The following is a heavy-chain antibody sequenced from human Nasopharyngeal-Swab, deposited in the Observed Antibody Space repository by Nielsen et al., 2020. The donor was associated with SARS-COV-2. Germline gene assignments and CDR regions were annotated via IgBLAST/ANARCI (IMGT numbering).Heavy chain of an antibody. CDR3: ARFTPYDSSGYYSLYYYYMDV. V-gene: IGHV5-10-1*01. CDR1: GYSFTSYW. J-gene: IGHJ6*03. CDR2: IDPSDSYT. D-gene: IGHD3-22*01. Sequence: GESLKISCKGSGYSFTSYWISWVRQMPGKGLEWMGRIDPSDSYTNYSPSFQGHVTISADKSISTAYLQWSSLKASDTAMYYCARFTPYDSSGYYSLYYYYMDVWGKGTTVTVSS.